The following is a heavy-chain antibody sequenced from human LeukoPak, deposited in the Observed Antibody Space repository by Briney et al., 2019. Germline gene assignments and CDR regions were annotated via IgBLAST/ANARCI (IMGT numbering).Heavy chain of an antibody. V-gene: IGHV4-59*11. CDR2: ISYIGST. Sequence: PSETLSLTCAVSADSFSSHYWTWIRQPPGKGPEWIGYISYIGSTNYNPSLKSRVTISIDTSKNQFSLKLTSVTAADTAVYYCARDLVTVTKGFDIWGQGTMVSVSS. CDR1: ADSFSSHY. D-gene: IGHD4-17*01. CDR3: ARDLVTVTKGFDI. J-gene: IGHJ3*02.